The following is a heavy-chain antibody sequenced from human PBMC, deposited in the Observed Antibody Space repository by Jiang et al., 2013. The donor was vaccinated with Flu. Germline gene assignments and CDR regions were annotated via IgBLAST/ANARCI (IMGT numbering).Heavy chain of an antibody. D-gene: IGHD3-10*01. CDR2: IYWDDDK. J-gene: IGHJ3*02. Sequence: GKALEWLALIYWDDDKRYSPSLKSRLTITKDTSKNQVVLTMTNMDPVDTATYYCAHRLYGYYYGSGSYYNANDAFDIWGQGTMVTVSS. CDR3: AHRLYGYYYGSGSYYNANDAFDI. V-gene: IGHV2-5*02.